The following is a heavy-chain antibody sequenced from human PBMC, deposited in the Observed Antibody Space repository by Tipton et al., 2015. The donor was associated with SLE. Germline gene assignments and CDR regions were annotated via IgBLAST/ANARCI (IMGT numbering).Heavy chain of an antibody. CDR3: ARDTGTYGFDAFDI. Sequence: GSLRLSCAVSGGSISSSNWWSWVRQPPGKGLEWIGEIYHSGTTNYNPSLKSRATISVDKSKNQFSLKLSSVTAADTAVYYCARDTGTYGFDAFDIGGQGTMVSVSS. CDR2: IYHSGTT. J-gene: IGHJ3*02. D-gene: IGHD1-7*01. V-gene: IGHV4-4*02. CDR1: GGSISSSNW.